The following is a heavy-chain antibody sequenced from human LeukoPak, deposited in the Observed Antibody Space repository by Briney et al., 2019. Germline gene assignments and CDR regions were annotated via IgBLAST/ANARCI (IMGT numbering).Heavy chain of an antibody. V-gene: IGHV3-30*18. D-gene: IGHD4-23*01. CDR2: ISFDGSNK. CDR3: AQPSGISDYGGDSPGGY. J-gene: IGHJ4*02. CDR1: GFTFSSFG. Sequence: SGGSLRLSCAASGFTFSSFGLHWVRQAPGKGLEWVAVISFDGSNKFYAESVKGRFTISRDNSKNTLYLQMNSLRVEDTAVYYCAQPSGISDYGGDSPGGYWGQGTLVTVSS.